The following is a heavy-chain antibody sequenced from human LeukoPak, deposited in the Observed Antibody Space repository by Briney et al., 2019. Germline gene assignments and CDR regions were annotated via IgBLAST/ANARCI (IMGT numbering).Heavy chain of an antibody. CDR3: AKTTAGHSSGRDPGWPVDY. J-gene: IGHJ4*02. CDR2: ISGSGGST. CDR1: GFTFGSYA. V-gene: IGHV3-23*01. Sequence: GGSLRLSCAASGFTFGSYAMTWVRQAPGKGLEWVSHISGSGGSTYHADSVKGRFTISRDNSKNTVYLQMDSLRAEDTAVYYCAKTTAGHSSGRDPGWPVDYWGQGTLVTVSS. D-gene: IGHD6-19*01.